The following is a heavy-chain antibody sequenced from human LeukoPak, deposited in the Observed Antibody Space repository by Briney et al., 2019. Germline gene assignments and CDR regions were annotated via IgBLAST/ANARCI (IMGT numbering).Heavy chain of an antibody. Sequence: GGSLRLSCATSGFTFSSYAMSWVRQAPGKGLEWVSAISGSGGSTYYADPVKGRFTISRDNSKNTLYLQMNSLRAEDTAVYYCAKHPFGDSSGYYYYYWGQGTLVTVSS. D-gene: IGHD3-22*01. J-gene: IGHJ4*02. V-gene: IGHV3-23*01. CDR1: GFTFSSYA. CDR3: AKHPFGDSSGYYYYY. CDR2: ISGSGGST.